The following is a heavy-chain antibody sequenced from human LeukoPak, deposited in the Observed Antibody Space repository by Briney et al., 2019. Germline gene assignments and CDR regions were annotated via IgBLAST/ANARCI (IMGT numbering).Heavy chain of an antibody. CDR2: ISGSGVST. CDR1: GFTFSSYA. Sequence: GGSLRLSCAASGFTFSSYAMSWVRQSPGKGPEWVSPISGSGVSTYYADSVKGRFTISRDNSKNTLYLQMNSLRAEDTAVYYCAKVRKGDAIGYCSSTSCNNMDFDYWGQGTLVTVSS. CDR3: AKVRKGDAIGYCSSTSCNNMDFDY. V-gene: IGHV3-23*01. D-gene: IGHD2-2*01. J-gene: IGHJ4*02.